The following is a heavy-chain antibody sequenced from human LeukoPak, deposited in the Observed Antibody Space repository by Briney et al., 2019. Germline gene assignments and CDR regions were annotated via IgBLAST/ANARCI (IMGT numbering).Heavy chain of an antibody. CDR1: GFTFSTYA. J-gene: IGHJ4*02. V-gene: IGHV3-23*01. D-gene: IGHD5-18*01. CDR2: ISSSGDGT. CDR3: ASTGYSRSDDY. Sequence: PGGSLRLSCAASGFTFSTYAMSWVRQAPGKGLEWVSSISSSGDGTFYADSVKGRFTIFRDNSENTLYLQMNSLRAEDTAVYYCASTGYSRSDDYWGQGTLVTVSS.